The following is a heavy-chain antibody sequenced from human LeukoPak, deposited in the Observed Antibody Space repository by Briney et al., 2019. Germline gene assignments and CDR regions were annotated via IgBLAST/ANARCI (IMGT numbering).Heavy chain of an antibody. J-gene: IGHJ5*02. CDR2: IRSKANSYAT. Sequence: PGGSLRLSCAASGFTFSGSAMHWVRQASGKGLEWVGRIRSKANSYATAYAASVKGRFTISRDDSKNTAYLQMNSLKTEDTAVYYCTTPSGSYYPCSDPWGRKPWSPSPQ. D-gene: IGHD1-26*01. CDR3: TTPSGSYYPCSDP. V-gene: IGHV3-73*01. CDR1: GFTFSGSA.